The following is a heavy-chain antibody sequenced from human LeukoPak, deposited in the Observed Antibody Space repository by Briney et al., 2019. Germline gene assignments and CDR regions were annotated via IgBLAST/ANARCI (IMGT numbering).Heavy chain of an antibody. D-gene: IGHD5-18*01. CDR2: IKSKTHGGPT. J-gene: IGHJ4*02. CDR3: TTEGVRYSYVVGLFDY. V-gene: IGHV3-15*01. CDR1: GYSFRNAW. Sequence: GGSLRLSCAASGYSFRNAWMHWVRQAPGKGVEWVSRIKSKTHGGPTDYAAPVKGRFTLSRDDSKNTKYLQMNCRETEDTAVYYCTTEGVRYSYVVGLFDYWGQGTLVTVCS.